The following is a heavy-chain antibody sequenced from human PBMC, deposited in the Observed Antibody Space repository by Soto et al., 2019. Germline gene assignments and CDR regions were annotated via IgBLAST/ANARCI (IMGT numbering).Heavy chain of an antibody. CDR1: GGTFSSYA. J-gene: IGHJ4*02. V-gene: IGHV1-69*01. D-gene: IGHD5-12*01. Sequence: QVQLVQSGAEGKKPGSSVKVSCKASGGTFSSYAISWVRQAPGQGLEWMGGIIPIFGTANYAQKFQGRVTITADESTSTAYMELSSLRSEDTAVYYCARSYGATISAPSDYWGQGTLVTVSS. CDR3: ARSYGATISAPSDY. CDR2: IIPIFGTA.